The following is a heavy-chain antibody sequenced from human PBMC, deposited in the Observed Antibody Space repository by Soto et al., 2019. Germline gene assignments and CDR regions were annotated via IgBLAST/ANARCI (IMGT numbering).Heavy chain of an antibody. CDR2: ISGFNGNT. V-gene: IGHV1-18*04. CDR1: GYIFTSYG. J-gene: IGHJ5*02. CDR3: ARGPRYCISSTCFAGVTWFDP. D-gene: IGHD2-21*01. Sequence: ASVKVSCKASGYIFTSYGISWVRQAPGRGLEWMGWISGFNGNTNYAQNVQGRVSMTTDKSTNTAYMELRSLTSDDTAGYYCARGPRYCISSTCFAGVTWFDPWGQGTPVTVS.